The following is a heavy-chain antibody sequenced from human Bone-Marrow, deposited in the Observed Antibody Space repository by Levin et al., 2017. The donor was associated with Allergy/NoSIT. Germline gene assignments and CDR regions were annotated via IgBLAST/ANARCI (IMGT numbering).Heavy chain of an antibody. CDR3: ARHSDDYVWGSYALSGMDV. J-gene: IGHJ6*02. D-gene: IGHD3-16*01. CDR1: GYSFTSYW. Sequence: ASVKVSCKGSGYSFTSYWIGWVRQLPGKGLEWMGIIYPGDSDTRYSPSFQGQVTISADKSISTAYLQWSSLKASDTAMYYCARHSDDYVWGSYALSGMDVWGQGTTVTVSS. V-gene: IGHV5-51*01. CDR2: IYPGDSDT.